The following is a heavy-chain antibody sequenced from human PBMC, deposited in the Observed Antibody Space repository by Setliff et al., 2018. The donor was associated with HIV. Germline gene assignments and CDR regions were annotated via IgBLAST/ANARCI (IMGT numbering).Heavy chain of an antibody. D-gene: IGHD3-3*01. Sequence: SETLSLTCTVSGGSISSYYWSWIRQPPGKGLEWIGYIYYSGSTNYNPSLKSRVTISVDTSNNQFSLKLSSVIAADTAVYYCARIFGDQGYYYGMDVWGQGTTVTVSS. J-gene: IGHJ6*02. CDR2: IYYSGST. CDR3: ARIFGDQGYYYGMDV. V-gene: IGHV4-59*01. CDR1: GGSISSYY.